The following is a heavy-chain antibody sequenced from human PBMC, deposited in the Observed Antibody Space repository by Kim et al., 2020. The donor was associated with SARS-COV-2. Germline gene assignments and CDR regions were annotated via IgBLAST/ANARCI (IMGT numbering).Heavy chain of an antibody. CDR3: AVLNRGHKLTADYYGMDV. V-gene: IGHV4-39*01. Sequence: NPSRKSRVTISVDTSKNQFSLKLSSVTAADTAVYYCAVLNRGHKLTADYYGMDVWGQGTTVTVSS. D-gene: IGHD6-13*01. J-gene: IGHJ6*02.